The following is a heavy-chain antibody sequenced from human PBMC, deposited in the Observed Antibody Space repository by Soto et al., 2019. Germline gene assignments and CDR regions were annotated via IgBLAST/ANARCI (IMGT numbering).Heavy chain of an antibody. V-gene: IGHV3-48*03. CDR2: ISSSGSTI. CDR1: GFTFSSYE. J-gene: IGHJ6*02. D-gene: IGHD3-22*01. Sequence: GGSLRLSCAASGFTFSSYEMNWVRQAPGKGLEWVSYISSSGSTIYYADSVKGRFTISRDNAKNSLYLQMNSLRAEDTAVYYCARSNTYYYDSRGYYRYYYYYYGMDVCGRVTTITVAS. CDR3: ARSNTYYYDSRGYYRYYYYYYGMDV.